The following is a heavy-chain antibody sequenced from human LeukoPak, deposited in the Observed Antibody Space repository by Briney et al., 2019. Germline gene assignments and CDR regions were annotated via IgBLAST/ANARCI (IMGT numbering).Heavy chain of an antibody. CDR3: ARDSGRYYFDY. J-gene: IGHJ4*02. D-gene: IGHD3-10*01. CDR2: IYYSGST. V-gene: IGHV4-61*08. Sequence: PSETLCLTCTVSGGSISSGDNYWSWIRQPPGKGLDWVGYIYYSGSTNYNPFPKRRVTISVDKSKSQFALKLSSVTAADTAVYYCARDSGRYYFDYWGQGTLVTVSS. CDR1: GGSISSGDNY.